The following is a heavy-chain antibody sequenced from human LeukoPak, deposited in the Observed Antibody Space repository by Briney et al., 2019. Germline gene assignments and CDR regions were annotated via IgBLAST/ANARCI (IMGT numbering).Heavy chain of an antibody. CDR1: GFTFSSYG. V-gene: IGHV3-30*02. D-gene: IGHD3-3*01. CDR3: ARDPSLEWSPWPRFDY. Sequence: PGGSLRLSCAASGFTFSSYGMHWVRQAPGKGLEWVAFIRYDGSNKYYADSVKGRFTISRDNAKNSLYLQMNSLRAEDTAVYYCARDPSLEWSPWPRFDYWGQGTLVTVSS. CDR2: IRYDGSNK. J-gene: IGHJ4*02.